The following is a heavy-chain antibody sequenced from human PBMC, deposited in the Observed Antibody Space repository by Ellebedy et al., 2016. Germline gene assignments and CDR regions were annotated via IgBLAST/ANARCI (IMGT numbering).Heavy chain of an antibody. J-gene: IGHJ3*02. CDR2: IYSGGST. CDR3: ARDYGDYDAFDI. D-gene: IGHD4-17*01. CDR1: GFTVSSNY. V-gene: IGHV3-53*01. Sequence: GESLKISCAASGFTVSSNYMSWVRQAPGKGLEWVSVIYSGGSTYYADSVKGRFTISRDNSKNTLYLQMNSLRAEDTAVYYCARDYGDYDAFDIWGQGTMVTVSS.